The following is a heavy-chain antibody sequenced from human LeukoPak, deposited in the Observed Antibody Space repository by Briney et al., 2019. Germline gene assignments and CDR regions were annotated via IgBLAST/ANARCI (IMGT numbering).Heavy chain of an antibody. CDR1: GYSISSGYY. D-gene: IGHD6-6*01. Sequence: SETLSLTCTVSGYSISSGYYWGWIRPPPGKGLEWIGSIYHSGSTYYNPSLKSRVTISVDTSKNQFSLKLSSVTAADTAVYYCAREGSGSSSDYWGQGTLVTVSS. CDR3: AREGSGSSSDY. V-gene: IGHV4-38-2*02. CDR2: IYHSGST. J-gene: IGHJ4*02.